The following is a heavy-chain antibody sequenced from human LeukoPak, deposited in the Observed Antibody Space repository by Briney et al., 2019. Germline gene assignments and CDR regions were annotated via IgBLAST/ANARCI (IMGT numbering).Heavy chain of an antibody. V-gene: IGHV3-66*01. CDR1: GFTVSSNY. CDR2: IYSGGST. CDR3: ARDSAWAAAGTGYSDY. D-gene: IGHD6-13*01. J-gene: IGHJ4*02. Sequence: PGGSLRLSCAASGFTVSSNYMSWVRQAPGKGLEWVSVIYSGGSTYYADSVKGRFTISRDNSKNTLYLQMNSLRAEDTAVYYCARDSAWAAAGTGYSDYWGQGTLVTVSS.